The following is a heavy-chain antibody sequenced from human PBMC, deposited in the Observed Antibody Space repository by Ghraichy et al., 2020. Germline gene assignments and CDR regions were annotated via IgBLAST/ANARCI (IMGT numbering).Heavy chain of an antibody. V-gene: IGHV3-7*03. CDR1: GFTFGNYR. J-gene: IGHJ4*02. CDR2: ISQDGTLQ. D-gene: IGHD3-10*01. Sequence: GGSLRLSCITSGFTFGNYRLSWVRQAPGKGLEWVASISQDGTLQKYADSVRGRVTASRANAWNSLYLQMNSLRADDTAMYYCARWRGGQSEVDCWGQGALVTVSS. CDR3: ARWRGGQSEVDC.